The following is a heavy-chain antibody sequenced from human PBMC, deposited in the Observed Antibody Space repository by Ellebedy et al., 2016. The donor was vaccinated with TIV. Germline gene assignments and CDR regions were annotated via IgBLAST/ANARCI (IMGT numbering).Heavy chain of an antibody. Sequence: GGSLRLXCTASGFSFGDSALSWFRQVPGKGLEWISFIRTPTYGGTTEHAASVKGRFTLSRDDSRSVAYLQMSSLKPEDTAVYYCTKSVEGATHFDYWGQGTLVTVSS. J-gene: IGHJ4*02. CDR1: GFSFGDSA. V-gene: IGHV3-49*03. CDR3: TKSVEGATHFDY. D-gene: IGHD1-26*01. CDR2: IRTPTYGGTT.